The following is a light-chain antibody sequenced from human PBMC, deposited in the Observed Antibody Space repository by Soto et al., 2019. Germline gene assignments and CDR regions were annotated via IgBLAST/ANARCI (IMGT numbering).Light chain of an antibody. J-gene: IGLJ1*01. CDR3: QSYDSSLSGSDG. Sequence: QSVLTQPPSVSWAPGQRVTISCTGSSSKNGAGYDVHWYQQLPGTAPKLLIYGNSNRPSGVPDRFSGSKSGTSASLAITGLQAEDEADYYCQSYDSSLSGSDGFGTGTKVTVL. CDR2: GNS. CDR1: SSKNGAGYD. V-gene: IGLV1-40*01.